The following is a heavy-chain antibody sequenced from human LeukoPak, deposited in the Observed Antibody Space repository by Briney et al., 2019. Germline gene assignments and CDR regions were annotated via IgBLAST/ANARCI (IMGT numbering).Heavy chain of an antibody. CDR3: ARDRRITMVRGVSSAPDY. CDR1: GFTFSTYW. J-gene: IGHJ4*02. Sequence: PGGSLTLYCAASGFTFSTYWMHWLRHAPGKGRVWVSRINSDGSSTSYADSVKGRSTISRDNAKNTLYLQMNSLRAEDTAVYYCARDRRITMVRGVSSAPDYWGEGTLVTVSS. V-gene: IGHV3-74*01. CDR2: INSDGSST. D-gene: IGHD3-10*01.